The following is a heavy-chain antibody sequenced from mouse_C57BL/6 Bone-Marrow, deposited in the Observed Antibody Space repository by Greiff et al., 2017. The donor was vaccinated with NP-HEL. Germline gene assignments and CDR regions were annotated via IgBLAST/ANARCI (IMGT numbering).Heavy chain of an antibody. CDR3: AGNSYYFDY. CDR2: IYPRSGNT. Sequence: LVESGAELARPGASVKLSCKASGYTFTSYGISWVKQRTGQGLEWIGEIYPRSGNTYYNEKFKGKATLTADKSSSTAYMELRSLTSEDSAVYFCAGNSYYFDYWGQGTTLTVSS. D-gene: IGHD2-1*01. V-gene: IGHV1-81*01. J-gene: IGHJ2*01. CDR1: GYTFTSYG.